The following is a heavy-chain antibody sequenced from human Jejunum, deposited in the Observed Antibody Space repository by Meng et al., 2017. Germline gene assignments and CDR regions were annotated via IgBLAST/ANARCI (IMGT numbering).Heavy chain of an antibody. V-gene: IGHV1-18*01. J-gene: IGHJ4*02. CDR3: ARDYSGTSYRYSDY. Sequence: QVQLVPSGDEVKTPWASVKVPCKTSGYTFTSYGISWVRQAPGQGLEWMGWISVYHGNTNYAQKLQGRVTMTTDTSTSTAYMELRSLRSDDTAVYFCARDYSGTSYRYSDYWGQGTLVTVSS. D-gene: IGHD1-26*01. CDR1: GYTFTSYG. CDR2: ISVYHGNT.